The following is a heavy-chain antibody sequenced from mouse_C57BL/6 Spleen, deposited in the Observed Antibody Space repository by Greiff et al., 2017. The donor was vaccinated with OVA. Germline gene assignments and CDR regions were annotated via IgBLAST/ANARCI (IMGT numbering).Heavy chain of an antibody. CDR2: IDPEDGDT. D-gene: IGHD2-2*01. V-gene: IGHV14-1*01. CDR1: GFNIKDYY. CDR3: TTGGTMVTATGWYFDV. J-gene: IGHJ1*03. Sequence: EVKLVESGAELVRPGASVKLSCTASGFNIKDYYMHWVKQRPEQGLEWIGRIDPEDGDTEYAPKFQGKATMTADTSSNTAYLQLSSLTSEDTAVYYCTTGGTMVTATGWYFDVWGTGTTVTVSS.